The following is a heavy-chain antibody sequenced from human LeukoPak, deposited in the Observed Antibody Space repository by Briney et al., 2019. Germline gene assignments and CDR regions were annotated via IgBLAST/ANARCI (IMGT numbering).Heavy chain of an antibody. D-gene: IGHD4-23*01. Sequence: GGSLRLSCAASGFTFSIYAMNWVRQAPGKGLEWVSALSSSGGGTYYADSVKGRFTVSRDNSKNTLYLQMSSLRAEDTAVYYCAKDRGNYYFDYWGQGSLVIVSS. CDR2: LSSSGGGT. J-gene: IGHJ4*02. V-gene: IGHV3-23*01. CDR3: AKDRGNYYFDY. CDR1: GFTFSIYA.